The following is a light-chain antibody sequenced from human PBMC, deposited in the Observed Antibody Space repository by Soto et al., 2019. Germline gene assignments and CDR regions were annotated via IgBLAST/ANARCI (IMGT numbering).Light chain of an antibody. CDR1: SSDVGSHNY. CDR2: EVN. J-gene: IGLJ1*01. V-gene: IGLV2-14*01. Sequence: QSVLTHPASVSGSPGQSITISCTGTSSDVGSHNYVSWYQQHPGKAPKLIIFEVNSRPSGVSNRFSGSKSGSAASLTISGLQAEDEADYYCSSYSSTSTPYVFGGGTKVTVL. CDR3: SSYSSTSTPYV.